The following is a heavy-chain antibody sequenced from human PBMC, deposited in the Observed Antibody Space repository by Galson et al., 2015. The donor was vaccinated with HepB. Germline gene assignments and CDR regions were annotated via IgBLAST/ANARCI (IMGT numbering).Heavy chain of an antibody. CDR2: INAGNGNT. V-gene: IGHV1-3*01. D-gene: IGHD3-3*01. J-gene: IGHJ5*02. Sequence: SVKVSCKASGYTFTSYAMHWVRQAPGQRLEWMGWINAGNGNTKHSQKFQGRVTITRDTSASTAYMELSSLRSEDTAVYYCARGGVYYDFWSGYSRFDPWGQGTLVTVSS. CDR3: ARGGVYYDFWSGYSRFDP. CDR1: GYTFTSYA.